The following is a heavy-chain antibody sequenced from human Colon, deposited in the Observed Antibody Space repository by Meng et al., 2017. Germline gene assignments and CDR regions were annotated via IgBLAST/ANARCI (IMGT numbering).Heavy chain of an antibody. CDR3: ARGYTGNHFFWYFDL. Sequence: GGSLRLSCAASAFNLSRNWLGCVRQAPGKGLEWVANIKQDGSELSYVDSVKGRFTISRDNAKNSLYLQMNSLRTEDTAVYYCARGYTGNHFFWYFDLWGHGTLVTVSS. CDR2: IKQDGSEL. D-gene: IGHD5-12*01. V-gene: IGHV3-7*01. CDR1: AFNLSRNW. J-gene: IGHJ2*01.